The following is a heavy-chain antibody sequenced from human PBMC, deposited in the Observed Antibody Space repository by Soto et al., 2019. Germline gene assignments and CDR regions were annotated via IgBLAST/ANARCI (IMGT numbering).Heavy chain of an antibody. CDR1: GGSISSYY. CDR3: ARTGLDYYDSSGYPYYFGY. J-gene: IGHJ4*02. CDR2: IYYSGST. Sequence: PSETLSFTCTVSGGSISSYYWSWIRQPPGKGLEWIGYIYYSGSTNYNPSLKSRVTISVDTSKNQFSLKLSSVTAADTAVYYCARTGLDYYDSSGYPYYFGYWGQGTLVTVSS. V-gene: IGHV4-59*01. D-gene: IGHD3-22*01.